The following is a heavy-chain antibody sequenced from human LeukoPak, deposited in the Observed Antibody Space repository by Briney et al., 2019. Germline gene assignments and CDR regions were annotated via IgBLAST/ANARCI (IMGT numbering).Heavy chain of an antibody. D-gene: IGHD2-15*01. V-gene: IGHV1-18*01. J-gene: IGHJ3*02. Sequence: AAVKDSCKASGHTLTNYGITGVRQAPGQGLEWMGWISAYNGNTHYAQKFQGRVTITTDKSTNTVYMELRSLRSDDTAVYYCARENRYCSGGSCYSVASDDAFDIWGQGTMVTVSS. CDR1: GHTLTNYG. CDR2: ISAYNGNT. CDR3: ARENRYCSGGSCYSVASDDAFDI.